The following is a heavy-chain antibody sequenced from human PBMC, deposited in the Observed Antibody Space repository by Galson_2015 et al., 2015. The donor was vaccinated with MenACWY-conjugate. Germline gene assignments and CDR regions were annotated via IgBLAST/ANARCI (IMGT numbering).Heavy chain of an antibody. D-gene: IGHD1-26*01. CDR1: GFTFDDYT. Sequence: SLRLSCAASGFTFDDYTMHWVRQAPGKGLEWVSLISWDGGSTYYADSVKGRFTISRDNSKNSLYLQMNSLRTEDTALYYCAKGGSGSYYCDYWGQGTLVTVSS. CDR2: ISWDGGST. V-gene: IGHV3-43*01. CDR3: AKGGSGSYYCDY. J-gene: IGHJ4*02.